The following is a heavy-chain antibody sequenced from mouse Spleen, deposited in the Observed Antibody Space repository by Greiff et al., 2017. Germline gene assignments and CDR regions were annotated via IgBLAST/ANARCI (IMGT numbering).Heavy chain of an antibody. Sequence: QVQLKQSGAELARPGASVKLSCKASGYTFTSYGISWVKQRTGQGLEWIGEIYPRSGNTYYNEKFKGKATLTADKSSSTAYMELRSLTSEDSAVYFCARLGDSSGYGGFAYWGQGTLVTVSA. V-gene: IGHV1-81*01. CDR1: GYTFTSYG. CDR3: ARLGDSSGYGGFAY. CDR2: IYPRSGNT. J-gene: IGHJ3*01. D-gene: IGHD3-2*01.